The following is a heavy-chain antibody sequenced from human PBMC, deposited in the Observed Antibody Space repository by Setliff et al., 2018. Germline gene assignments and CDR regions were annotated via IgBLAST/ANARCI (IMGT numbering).Heavy chain of an antibody. Sequence: ASVKVSCKASGGTFSSYAISWVRQAPGQGLEWMGGIIPILGIANYAQKFQGRVTITADESTRTAYMELSSLRSEDTAVYYCARDLNSQDAFDIWGQGTMVTVSS. CDR3: ARDLNSQDAFDI. V-gene: IGHV1-69*10. CDR2: IIPILGIA. J-gene: IGHJ3*02. D-gene: IGHD1-7*01. CDR1: GGTFSSYA.